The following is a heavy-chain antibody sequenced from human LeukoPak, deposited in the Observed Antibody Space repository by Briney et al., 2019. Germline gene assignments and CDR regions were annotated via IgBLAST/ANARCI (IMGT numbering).Heavy chain of an antibody. V-gene: IGHV4-31*03. D-gene: IGHD3-10*01. Sequence: PSQTLSLTCTVSGGSISSGGYYWSWIRQHPGKGLEWIGYIYYSGSTCYNPSLKSRVTISVDTSKNQFSLKLSSVTAADTAVYYCARVGSYYGSGTFDYWGQGTLVTVSS. CDR2: IYYSGST. CDR1: GGSISSGGYY. CDR3: ARVGSYYGSGTFDY. J-gene: IGHJ4*02.